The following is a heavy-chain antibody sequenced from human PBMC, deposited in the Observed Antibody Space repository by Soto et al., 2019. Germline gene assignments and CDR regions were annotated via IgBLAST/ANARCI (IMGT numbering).Heavy chain of an antibody. CDR3: CRGQGAPIGDYYYHGLDV. Sequence: EVQLVESGGGLVQPGGSLKLSCVGSGFIFGGSAIHWVRQASGKGLEWVGRMRSRANNYATSSAVSVRGRFTFSRDDSKNTAYLQMNTLKTDDTAVYYCCRGQGAPIGDYYYHGLDVWGQGTPVTVS. J-gene: IGHJ6*02. CDR2: MRSRANNYAT. D-gene: IGHD2-2*02. CDR1: GFIFGGSA. V-gene: IGHV3-73*02.